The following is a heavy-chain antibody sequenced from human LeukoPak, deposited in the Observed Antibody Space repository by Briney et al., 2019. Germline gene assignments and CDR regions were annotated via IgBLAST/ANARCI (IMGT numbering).Heavy chain of an antibody. J-gene: IGHJ6*03. D-gene: IGHD1-26*01. CDR3: ARDPQVIVVPTFDYYYYMDV. CDR1: GYTFTSYY. CDR2: INPSGGST. V-gene: IGHV1-46*01. Sequence: ASVKVSCKASGYTFTSYYMHWVRQAPGQGLEWMGIINPSGGSTSYAQKFQGRITMTRDTSTSTVYMELSSLRSEDTAVYYCARDPQVIVVPTFDYYYYMDVWDKGTTVTVSS.